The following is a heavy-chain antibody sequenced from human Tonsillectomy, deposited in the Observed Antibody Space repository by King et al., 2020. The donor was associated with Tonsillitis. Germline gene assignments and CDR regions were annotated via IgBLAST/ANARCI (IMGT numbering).Heavy chain of an antibody. J-gene: IGHJ1*01. CDR3: AKVTMILVVIF. CDR1: GFTFSSYA. Sequence: VQLVESGGGLVQPGGSLRLSCAASGFTFSSYAMSWVRQAPGKGLEWVSTLSGSGDSTYYADSVKGRFTISRDNSKNTLYLQMNRLRAEDTAVYYCAKVTMILVVIFWGQGTLVTVSS. D-gene: IGHD3-22*01. CDR2: LSGSGDST. V-gene: IGHV3-23*04.